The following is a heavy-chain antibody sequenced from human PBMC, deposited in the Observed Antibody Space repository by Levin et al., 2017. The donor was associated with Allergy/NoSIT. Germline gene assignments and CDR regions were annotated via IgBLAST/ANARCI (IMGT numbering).Heavy chain of an antibody. Sequence: GESLKISCAASGFTFSSYSMNWVRQAPGKGLEWVSSISSSSSYIYYADSVKGRFTISRDNAKNSLYLQMNSLRAEDTAVYYCARDSPGYYGMDVWGQGTTVTVSS. J-gene: IGHJ6*02. CDR2: ISSSSSYI. CDR1: GFTFSSYS. V-gene: IGHV3-21*01. CDR3: ARDSPGYYGMDV.